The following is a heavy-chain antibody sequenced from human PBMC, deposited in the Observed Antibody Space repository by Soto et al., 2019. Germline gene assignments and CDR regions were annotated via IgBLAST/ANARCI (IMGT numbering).Heavy chain of an antibody. J-gene: IGHJ4*02. D-gene: IGHD3-9*01. CDR1: GYTFTSYG. CDR3: ARVDGFDWLLTVDY. V-gene: IGHV1-18*01. CDR2: ISAYNGNT. Sequence: GASVKVSCKASGYTFTSYGISWVRQAPGQGLEWMGWISAYNGNTNYAQKLQGRVTMTTDTSTSTAYMELRSLRSDDTAVYYCARVDGFDWLLTVDYWGQGTLVTVSS.